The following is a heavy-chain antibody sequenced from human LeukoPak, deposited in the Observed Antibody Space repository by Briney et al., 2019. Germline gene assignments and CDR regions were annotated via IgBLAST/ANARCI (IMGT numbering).Heavy chain of an antibody. D-gene: IGHD5-18*01. CDR1: GXSISSYY. Sequence: SETLSLTCTVSGXSISSYYGSWIRQPPGKGLEWIGYIYYSGSTNYNPSLKSRVTISVDTSKNQFSLKLSSVTAADTAVYYCARHGDSYGRPYYFDYWGQGTLVTVSS. CDR3: ARHGDSYGRPYYFDY. CDR2: IYYSGST. V-gene: IGHV4-59*08. J-gene: IGHJ4*02.